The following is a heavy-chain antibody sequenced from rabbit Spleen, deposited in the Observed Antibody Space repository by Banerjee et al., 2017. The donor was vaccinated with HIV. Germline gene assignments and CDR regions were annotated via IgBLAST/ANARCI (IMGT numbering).Heavy chain of an antibody. CDR3: ARDLVGVIGWNFGW. D-gene: IGHD1-1*01. Sequence: EQLEESGGGLVKPEGSLTLTCKASGVSLNDKDVMCWVRQAPGKGLEWIACINASTGKPVYATWAKGRFTISRTSSTTVTLRMTSLTAADRATYFCARDLVGVIGWNFGWWGPGTLVTVS. V-gene: IGHV1S45*01. CDR1: GVSLNDKDV. CDR2: INASTGKP. J-gene: IGHJ4*01.